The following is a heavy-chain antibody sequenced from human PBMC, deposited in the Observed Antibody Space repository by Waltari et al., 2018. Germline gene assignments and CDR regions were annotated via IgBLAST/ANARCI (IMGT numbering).Heavy chain of an antibody. CDR1: GGSISSSSYY. Sequence: QLQLQESGPGLVKPSETLSLTCTVSGGSISSSSYYWGWIRQPPGKGLEWIGSIYYSGSTYYNPSLKSRVTISVDTSKNQFSLKLSSVTAADTAVYYCARNDMLTGYYHDAFDIWGQGTMVTVSS. CDR3: ARNDMLTGYYHDAFDI. CDR2: IYYSGST. D-gene: IGHD3-9*01. V-gene: IGHV4-39*07. J-gene: IGHJ3*02.